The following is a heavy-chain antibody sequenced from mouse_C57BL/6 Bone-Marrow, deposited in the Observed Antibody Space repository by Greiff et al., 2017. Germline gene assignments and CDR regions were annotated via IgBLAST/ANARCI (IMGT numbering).Heavy chain of an antibody. D-gene: IGHD1-1*01. J-gene: IGHJ3*01. V-gene: IGHV1-9*01. Sequence: QVQLQQSGAELMKPGASVKISCKATGYTFSSYWIEWVKQRPGHGLEWIGEILPGSGSTNYNEKFKGKVTFTADTSSNTAYMQLSSLTSEDAAVYYCARPYGRSSLAYWGQGTLVTVSA. CDR3: ARPYGRSSLAY. CDR1: GYTFSSYW. CDR2: ILPGSGST.